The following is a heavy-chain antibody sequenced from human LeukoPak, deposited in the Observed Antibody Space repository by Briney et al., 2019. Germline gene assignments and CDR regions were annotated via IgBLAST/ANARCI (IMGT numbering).Heavy chain of an antibody. J-gene: IGHJ6*03. V-gene: IGHV4-59*01. CDR1: GGSISSYY. D-gene: IGHD3/OR15-3a*01. CDR3: ARLGLDYYCYYMDV. Sequence: SETLSLTCTVSGGSISSYYWSWIRQPPGKGLEWIGYIYYSGSTNYNPSLKSRVTISVDTSKNQFSLKLSSVTAADTAVYYCARLGLDYYCYYMDVWGKGTTVTVSS. CDR2: IYYSGST.